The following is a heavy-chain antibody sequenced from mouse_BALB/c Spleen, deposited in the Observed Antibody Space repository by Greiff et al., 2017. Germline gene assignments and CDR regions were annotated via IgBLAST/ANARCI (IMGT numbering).Heavy chain of an antibody. CDR3: ARDYYGYLDY. CDR1: GFSLTSYG. J-gene: IGHJ2*01. CDR2: IWAGGST. Sequence: VKLVDSGPGLVAPSQSLSITCTVSGFSLTSYGVHWVRQPPGKGLEWLGVIWAGGSTNYNSALMSRLSISKDNSKSQVFLKMNSLQTDDTAMYYCARDYYGYLDYWGQGTTLTVSS. V-gene: IGHV2-9*02. D-gene: IGHD1-1*01.